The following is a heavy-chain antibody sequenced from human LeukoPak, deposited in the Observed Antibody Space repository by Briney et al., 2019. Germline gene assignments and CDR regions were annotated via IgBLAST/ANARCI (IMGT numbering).Heavy chain of an antibody. CDR3: ARRAMVDYYYYYYMDV. J-gene: IGHJ6*03. CDR2: INPNSGGT. V-gene: IGHV1-2*02. CDR1: GYTFTGYY. Sequence: ASVKVSCKASGYTFTGYYMHWVQQAPGQGLEWMGWINPNSGGTNNAQKFQGRVTMTRDTSISTAYMELSRLRSDDTAVYYCARRAMVDYYYYYYMDVWGKGTTVTVSS. D-gene: IGHD5-18*01.